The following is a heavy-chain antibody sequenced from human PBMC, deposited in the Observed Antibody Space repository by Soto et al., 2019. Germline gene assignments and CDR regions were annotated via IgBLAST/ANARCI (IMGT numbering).Heavy chain of an antibody. CDR3: ASLGFGESLAFDI. Sequence: GESLKISCNGSGYSFTSYWIGWVRQMPGKGLEWMGIIYPGDSDTRYSPSFQGQVTISADKSIGTAYLQWSSLKASDTAMYYCASLGFGESLAFDIWGQGTMVTVSS. CDR2: IYPGDSDT. D-gene: IGHD3-10*01. J-gene: IGHJ3*02. CDR1: GYSFTSYW. V-gene: IGHV5-51*01.